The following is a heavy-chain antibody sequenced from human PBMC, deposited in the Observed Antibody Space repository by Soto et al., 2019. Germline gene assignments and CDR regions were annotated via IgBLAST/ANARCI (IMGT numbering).Heavy chain of an antibody. J-gene: IGHJ4*01. Sequence: PSETLSLTCTVSGGSVSSGSYYWSWILHPPGKGLEWIGYIYYSGSTNYNPSLKSRVTISVDTSKNQFSLKLSSVTAADTAVYYVAGYCRSAKFLASGGRGTLDTVSS. CDR2: IYYSGST. V-gene: IGHV4-61*01. CDR1: GGSVSSGSYY. D-gene: IGHD2-2*01. CDR3: AGYCRSAKFLAS.